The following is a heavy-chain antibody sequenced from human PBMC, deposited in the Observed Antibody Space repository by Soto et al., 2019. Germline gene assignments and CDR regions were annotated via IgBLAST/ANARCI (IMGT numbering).Heavy chain of an antibody. D-gene: IGHD4-17*01. V-gene: IGHV3-30*18. CDR2: IAYEGKTA. Sequence: XGSLRLSCEVSGFTLSNSGIHWVRQAPDKGLEWVATIAYEGKTANYADSAKGRFTISRDISKSTVYLQMNSLRREDTATYYCAKSTSGYGGASDFWGQGTVVTVSS. J-gene: IGHJ4*02. CDR3: AKSTSGYGGASDF. CDR1: GFTLSNSG.